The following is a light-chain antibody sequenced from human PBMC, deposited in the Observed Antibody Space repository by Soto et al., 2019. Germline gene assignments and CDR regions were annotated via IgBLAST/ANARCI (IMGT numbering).Light chain of an antibody. CDR3: QQRSNWPIT. Sequence: EIVLTQSPATLSLSPGERATLSCRASQSVSSYLAWYQQKPGQAPRLLIYDASNRATGIPARFSGSGSGTDFTLTLSSLEPEDFAVYYCQQRSNWPITFGPGTKVEIK. J-gene: IGKJ3*01. V-gene: IGKV3-11*01. CDR2: DAS. CDR1: QSVSSY.